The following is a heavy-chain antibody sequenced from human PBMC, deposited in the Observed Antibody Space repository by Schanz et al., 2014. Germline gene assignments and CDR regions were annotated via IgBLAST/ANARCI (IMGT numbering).Heavy chain of an antibody. CDR1: GYTFTSYS. J-gene: IGHJ6*03. V-gene: IGHV1-69*02. CDR2: IISILGIP. D-gene: IGHD6-19*01. CDR3: ARLGTGMAVAGSVIDSYYYYMDV. Sequence: QVQLVQSGAEVKKPGASVKVSCKASGYTFTSYSIHWVRQAPGQGLEWMGRIISILGIPNYAQKFQGRVTFTADKSTSTAYMELSSLRSDDTAVYYCARLGTGMAVAGSVIDSYYYYMDVWGEGTTVTVSS.